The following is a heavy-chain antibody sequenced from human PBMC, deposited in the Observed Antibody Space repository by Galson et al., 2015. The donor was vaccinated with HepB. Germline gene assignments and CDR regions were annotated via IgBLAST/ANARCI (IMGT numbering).Heavy chain of an antibody. D-gene: IGHD2-2*01. J-gene: IGHJ4*02. CDR2: IIPIFGTA. CDR3: ARVEVPAAQFDY. CDR1: GGTFSSYA. Sequence: SCKASGGTFSSYAISWVRQAPGQGLEWMGGIIPIFGTANYAQKFQGRVTITADESTSTAYMELSSLRSEDTAVYYCARVEVPAAQFDYWGQGTLVTVSS. V-gene: IGHV1-69*01.